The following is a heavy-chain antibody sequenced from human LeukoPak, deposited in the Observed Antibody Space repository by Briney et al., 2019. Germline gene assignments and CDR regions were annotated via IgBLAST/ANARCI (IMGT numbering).Heavy chain of an antibody. Sequence: QAGGSLRLSCAGSGFSFSSYGMHWVRQAPGKGLEWMAFIRSDGSNKYYADSVKGRFTISRDNSKNTLYLQMNSLRAEDTAVYYCARDMIVKYYFDYWGQGTLVTVSS. CDR1: GFSFSSYG. CDR3: ARDMIVKYYFDY. CDR2: IRSDGSNK. V-gene: IGHV3-30*02. D-gene: IGHD3-22*01. J-gene: IGHJ4*02.